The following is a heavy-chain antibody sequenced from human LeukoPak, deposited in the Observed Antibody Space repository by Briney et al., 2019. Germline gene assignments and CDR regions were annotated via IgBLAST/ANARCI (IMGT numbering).Heavy chain of an antibody. CDR2: IHYSGST. Sequence: SETLSLTCTVSGGSISSYYWSWIRQPPGKGLEWIGYIHYSGSTNYKASLKSRVSISVDTSKSQFSLYMDSVTAADTAVYYCARDWNRYAYWGQGTLVTVSS. CDR3: ARDWNRYAY. CDR1: GGSISSYY. D-gene: IGHD1-1*01. J-gene: IGHJ4*02. V-gene: IGHV4-59*12.